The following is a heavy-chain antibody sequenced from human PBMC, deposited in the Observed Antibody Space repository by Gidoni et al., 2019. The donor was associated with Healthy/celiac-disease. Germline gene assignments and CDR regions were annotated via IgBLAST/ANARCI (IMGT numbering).Heavy chain of an antibody. J-gene: IGHJ4*02. CDR3: AKDPTSAMVASFDY. CDR2: ISWNSGSI. Sequence: EVQLVESGGGLVQPGRSLRLSCSASGFTFDDYAMHWVRQAPGKGLEWVSGISWNSGSIGYADSVKGRFTISRDNAKNSLYLQMNSLRAEDTALYYCAKDPTSAMVASFDYWGQGTLVTVSS. CDR1: GFTFDDYA. V-gene: IGHV3-9*01. D-gene: IGHD2-15*01.